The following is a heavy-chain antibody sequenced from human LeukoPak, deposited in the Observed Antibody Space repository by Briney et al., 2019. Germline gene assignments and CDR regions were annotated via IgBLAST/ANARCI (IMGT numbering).Heavy chain of an antibody. J-gene: IGHJ3*02. V-gene: IGHV4-34*01. CDR1: GGSFNSDDYY. D-gene: IGHD3-3*01. CDR3: ARAPPSYDFWSGYQGSDAFDI. Sequence: SETLSLTCGVSGGSFNSDDYYWSWIRQPPGKGLEWIGEINHSGSTNYNPSLKSRVTISVDTSKNQFSLKLSSVTAADTAVYYCARAPPSYDFWSGYQGSDAFDIWGQGTMVTVSS. CDR2: INHSGST.